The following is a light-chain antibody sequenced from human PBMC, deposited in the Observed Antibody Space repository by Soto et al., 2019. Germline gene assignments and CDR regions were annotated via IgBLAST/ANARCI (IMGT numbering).Light chain of an antibody. CDR2: SAS. CDR1: QDISSY. Sequence: DIQLTQSPSFLSASVGDRVTITCRASQDISSYLAWYQQRPGKVPRFLTHSASTLQSGVPSRFSATGSGTTFTLTISSLQPEDIATYYCQQLNRFPRTFDLGTKVEV. CDR3: QQLNRFPRT. J-gene: IGKJ1*01. V-gene: IGKV1-9*01.